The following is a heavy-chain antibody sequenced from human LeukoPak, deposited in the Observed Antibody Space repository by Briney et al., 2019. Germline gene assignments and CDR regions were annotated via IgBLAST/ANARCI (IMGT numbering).Heavy chain of an antibody. Sequence: SGGSLRLSCAASGFTFSNYAMSWVRQAPGKGLEWVSGISGSGGSTFYAGSVKGRFTISRDNSKNTLYLQMNTLRAEDTAVYYCTRDLVAVTGDTFYYYAMDVWGQGTTVTVSS. CDR2: ISGSGGST. CDR1: GFTFSNYA. D-gene: IGHD6-19*01. CDR3: TRDLVAVTGDTFYYYAMDV. V-gene: IGHV3-23*01. J-gene: IGHJ6*02.